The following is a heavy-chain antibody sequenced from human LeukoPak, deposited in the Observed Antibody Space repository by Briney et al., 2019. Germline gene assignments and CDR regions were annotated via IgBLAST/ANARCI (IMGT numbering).Heavy chain of an antibody. Sequence: GASVKVSCKASGYTFTSYGISWVRQAPGQGLEWMGWISAYNGNTNYAQKLQGRVTMTTDTSTSTAYMELRSLRSDDTAVYYCARRYSGSWMSEWSYYGMDVWGKGTTVTVSS. CDR3: ARRYSGSWMSEWSYYGMDV. V-gene: IGHV1-18*04. CDR2: ISAYNGNT. CDR1: GYTFTSYG. D-gene: IGHD6-13*01. J-gene: IGHJ6*04.